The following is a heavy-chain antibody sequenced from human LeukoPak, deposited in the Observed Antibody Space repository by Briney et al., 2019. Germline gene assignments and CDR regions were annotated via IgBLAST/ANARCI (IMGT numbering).Heavy chain of an antibody. CDR3: ASEGRDGYNYPYYFDY. D-gene: IGHD5-24*01. V-gene: IGHV3-11*01. J-gene: IGHJ4*02. CDR1: GFTFSDYY. CDR2: ISSSGGTI. Sequence: GGSLRLSCAASGFTFSDYYMSWIRQAPGKGLEWVSYISSSGGTIYYADSVKGRFTISRDNAKNSLYLQMNSLRAEDTAVYYCASEGRDGYNYPYYFDYWGQGTLVAVSS.